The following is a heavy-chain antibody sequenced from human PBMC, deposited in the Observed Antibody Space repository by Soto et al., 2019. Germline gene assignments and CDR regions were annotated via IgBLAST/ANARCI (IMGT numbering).Heavy chain of an antibody. CDR1: GCSISSSSYY. D-gene: IGHD2-15*01. V-gene: IGHV4-39*01. CDR2: IYYSGST. CDR3: ARRVWVGYCSGGSCHDAFDI. Sequence: SETLSLTCTVSGCSISSSSYYWGWIRQPPGKGLEWIGSIYYSGSTYYNPSLKSRVTISVDTSKNQFSLKLSSVTAADTAVYYCARRVWVGYCSGGSCHDAFDIWGQGTMVTVSS. J-gene: IGHJ3*02.